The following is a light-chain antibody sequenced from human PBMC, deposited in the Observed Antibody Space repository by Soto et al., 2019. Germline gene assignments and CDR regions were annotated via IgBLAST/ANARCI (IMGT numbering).Light chain of an antibody. CDR3: QRYNSNSRT. CDR2: DAS. V-gene: IGKV1-5*01. Sequence: DIQLTQSPSTLSASVGDRVTITCRASQDIYSWVAWYQQKPGKAPKFLIYDASILQSGVPSRFSGSGSGTEFTITISSLQPDDFATYYCQRYNSNSRTFGQGTTVDFK. J-gene: IGKJ1*01. CDR1: QDIYSW.